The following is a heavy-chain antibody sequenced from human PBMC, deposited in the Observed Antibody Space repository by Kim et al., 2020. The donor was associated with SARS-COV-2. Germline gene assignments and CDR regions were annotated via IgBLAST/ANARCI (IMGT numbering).Heavy chain of an antibody. CDR1: GYTFTTYY. CDR3: ARSKYYGSGSCPAY. D-gene: IGHD3-10*01. Sequence: ASVKVSCKASGYTFTTYYIHWVRQAPGQGLACMGIINTDGGSTSYAQKFQGRVTMTRDMSTSTVYMNLSSLTSEDTAVYYCARSKYYGSGSCPAYWGQGT. V-gene: IGHV1-46*01. CDR2: INTDGGST. J-gene: IGHJ4*02.